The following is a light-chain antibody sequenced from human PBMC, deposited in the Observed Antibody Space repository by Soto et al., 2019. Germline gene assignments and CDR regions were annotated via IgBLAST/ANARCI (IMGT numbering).Light chain of an antibody. CDR3: QQYGTSPIT. J-gene: IGKJ5*01. CDR2: GAS. Sequence: EIVLTQSPGTLSLSPGERATLSCRTSQSVSSSYLAWYQQHPGQAPRLLIYGASTRATGVPDRFSGSGSGTDFILTISRLEPEDFAVYFCQQYGTSPITFGQGTRLEIK. CDR1: QSVSSSY. V-gene: IGKV3-20*01.